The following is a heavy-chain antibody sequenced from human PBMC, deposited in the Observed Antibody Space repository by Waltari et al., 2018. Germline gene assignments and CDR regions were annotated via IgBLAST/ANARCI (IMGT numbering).Heavy chain of an antibody. Sequence: VQLLESGGGLIQPGGSLRLSCVASGFTFSNCWMHWVRQTPGKGLVWVSRINPDGTITTCADSVKGRFTIFRDNAKKTLYLQMNSLTVDDTAVYYCARGMGDYWGQGILITVSS. CDR2: INPDGTIT. CDR3: ARGMGDY. V-gene: IGHV3-74*01. CDR1: GFTFSNCW. J-gene: IGHJ4*02.